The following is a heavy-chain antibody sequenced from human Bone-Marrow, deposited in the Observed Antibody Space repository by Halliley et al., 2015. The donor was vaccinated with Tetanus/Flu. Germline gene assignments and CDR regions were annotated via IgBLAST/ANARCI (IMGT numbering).Heavy chain of an antibody. J-gene: IGHJ4*02. CDR3: AREVGDNSLDY. CDR2: VHHSGST. D-gene: IGHD1-20*01. Sequence: LSLTCAVSGFSISSGYYWGWIRQTPGKGLEWIGSVHHSGSTYYNPSLASRVSISMEASQNQVSLTLTSVTAADTAVYFCAREVGDNSLDYWGQGTQVTVSS. CDR1: GFSISSGYY. V-gene: IGHV4-38-2*01.